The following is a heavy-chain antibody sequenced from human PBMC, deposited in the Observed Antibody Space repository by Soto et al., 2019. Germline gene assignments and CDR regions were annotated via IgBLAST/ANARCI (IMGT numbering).Heavy chain of an antibody. CDR2: ISGSGFKK. J-gene: IGHJ5*02. CDR3: AKNQGVELVPLATVDWFDP. CDR1: GFIFENFG. V-gene: IGHV3-23*01. D-gene: IGHD2-15*01. Sequence: GGSLRLSCAASGFIFENFGMSWVRQAPGKGLEWISSISGSGFKKYYADSVKGRFTISRDNSKSTVYLELNNLSAEDTAVYHCAKNQGVELVPLATVDWFDPWGQGSGVTVSS.